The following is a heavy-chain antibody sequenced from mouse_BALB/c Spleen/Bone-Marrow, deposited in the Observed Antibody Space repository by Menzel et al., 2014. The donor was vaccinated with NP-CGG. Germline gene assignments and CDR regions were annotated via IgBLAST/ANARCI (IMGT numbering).Heavy chain of an antibody. CDR3: ARVKLWSYAMDY. D-gene: IGHD1-1*02. CDR1: GSNIKDTY. V-gene: IGHV14-3*02. CDR2: IDPANGNT. J-gene: IGHJ4*01. Sequence: VQLKESGAELVKPGASLKLSCTASGSNIKDTYMHWVEQRPEQGLEWIGRIDPANGNTKYDPKFQGKATITADTSSNTAYLQLSSLTSEDTAVYYCARVKLWSYAMDYWGQGTSVTVSS.